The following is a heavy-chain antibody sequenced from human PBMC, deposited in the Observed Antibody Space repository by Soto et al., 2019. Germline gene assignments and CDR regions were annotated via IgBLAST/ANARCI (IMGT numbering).Heavy chain of an antibody. V-gene: IGHV4-34*01. CDR3: ARGLRHFLATAIDS. J-gene: IGHJ4*02. Sequence: PSGTPSLTCAVYGGSFSGYYWSWIRQPPGKGLEWIGEINHSGSTNYNPSLKSRVTISVDTSKNQFSLKLSSVTAADTAVYYCARGLRHFLATAIDSWGQGTLVTVSS. CDR1: GGSFSGYY. CDR2: INHSGST.